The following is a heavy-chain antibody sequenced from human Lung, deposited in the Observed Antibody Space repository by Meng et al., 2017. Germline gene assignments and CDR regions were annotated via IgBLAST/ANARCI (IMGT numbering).Heavy chain of an antibody. D-gene: IGHD2-2*01. CDR1: GCAISRRNW. J-gene: IGHJ4*02. CDR3: ARGLGEAVVPRTMFDY. Sequence: PVLLSSSATLPLPSCVAGCAISRRNWGSWVRPPPGKGLEWIGEIYHSGGTKYNPSLKSRVTISVDKSKNQFSLKLSSVTAADTAVYYCARGLGEAVVPRTMFDYWGQGTLVTVSS. CDR2: IYHSGGT. V-gene: IGHV4-4*02.